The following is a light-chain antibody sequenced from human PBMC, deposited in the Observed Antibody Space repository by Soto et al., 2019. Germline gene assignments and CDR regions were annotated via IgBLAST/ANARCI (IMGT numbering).Light chain of an antibody. Sequence: EIVMTQSPATLSVSPGERATLSCRASQSVSSNLAWYQQNPGQAPRLHIYGASSRATGIPYRFSGSGSRTDFTLTLSSLEPEDFAVYYCQQYGSSRLNFGGGTKVDI. CDR3: QQYGSSRLN. J-gene: IGKJ4*01. CDR2: GAS. V-gene: IGKV3-20*01. CDR1: QSVSSN.